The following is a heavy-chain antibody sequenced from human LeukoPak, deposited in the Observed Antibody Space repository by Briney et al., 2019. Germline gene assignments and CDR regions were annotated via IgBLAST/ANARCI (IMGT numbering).Heavy chain of an antibody. Sequence: GGSLRLSCAASGFTIMNSAMNWVRHAPGKGLEWVSGINGTSIDTVYTDSVKGRFTISRDFSKNTLYLQMNSLRADDTAVYYCATRWYSGSPGDYWGXGTXVXVSS. J-gene: IGHJ4*02. CDR1: GFTIMNSA. CDR2: INGTSIDT. D-gene: IGHD1-26*01. CDR3: ATRWYSGSPGDY. V-gene: IGHV3-23*01.